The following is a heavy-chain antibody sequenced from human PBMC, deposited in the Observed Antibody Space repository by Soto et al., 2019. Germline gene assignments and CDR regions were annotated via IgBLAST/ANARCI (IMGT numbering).Heavy chain of an antibody. CDR2: INHSGST. J-gene: IGHJ5*02. V-gene: IGHV4-34*01. CDR1: GGSFSGYY. CDR3: ARGRNVRFDP. Sequence: QVQLQQWGAGLLKPSETLSLTCAVYGGSFSGYYWSWIRQPPGKGLEWSGEINHSGSTNYNPSLKSRVTISVDTSKNQFSLKLSSVTAADTAVYYCARGRNVRFDPWGQGTLVTVSS.